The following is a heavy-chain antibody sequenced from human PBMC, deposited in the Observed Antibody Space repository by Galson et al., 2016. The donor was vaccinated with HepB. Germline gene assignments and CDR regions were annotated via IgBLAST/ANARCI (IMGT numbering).Heavy chain of an antibody. J-gene: IGHJ4*02. V-gene: IGHV1-69*06. D-gene: IGHD3-9*01. CDR2: ILPDFGTA. Sequence: SVKVSCKASGGTFNSYAISWVRQAPGQGLEWMGGILPDFGTANYAQKFQGRLTITADISTNTAYLELSSLRSEDTAVYYCARYCDSLTACRESRFDYWGQGTLVTVS. CDR3: ARYCDSLTACRESRFDY. CDR1: GGTFNSYA.